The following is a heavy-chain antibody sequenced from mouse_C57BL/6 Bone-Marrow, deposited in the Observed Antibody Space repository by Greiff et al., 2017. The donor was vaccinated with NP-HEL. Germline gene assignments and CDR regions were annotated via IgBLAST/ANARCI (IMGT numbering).Heavy chain of an antibody. CDR3: AICGKAFAY. D-gene: IGHD1-1*02. Sequence: VQLKESGAELVKPGASVKVSCKASGYTFTSYWMHWVKQRPGQGLEWIGRIHPSGGDTNYNQKFKGKATLTVDKSSSTAYMQLSSLTSEDSAVYYCAICGKAFAYWGQGTLVTVSA. J-gene: IGHJ3*01. V-gene: IGHV1-74*01. CDR1: GYTFTSYW. CDR2: IHPSGGDT.